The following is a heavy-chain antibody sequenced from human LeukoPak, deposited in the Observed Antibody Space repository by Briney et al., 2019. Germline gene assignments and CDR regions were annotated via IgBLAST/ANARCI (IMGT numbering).Heavy chain of an antibody. CDR2: ISYDGSNK. V-gene: IGHV3-30*18. D-gene: IGHD3-10*01. J-gene: IGHJ6*04. Sequence: GGSLRLSCAASGFTFSSYGMHWVRQAPGKGLEWVAVISYDGSNKYYADSVKGRFTISRDNSKNTLYLQMNSLRAEDTAVYYCAKEDYYGGMDVWGKGTTVTASS. CDR1: GFTFSSYG. CDR3: AKEDYYGGMDV.